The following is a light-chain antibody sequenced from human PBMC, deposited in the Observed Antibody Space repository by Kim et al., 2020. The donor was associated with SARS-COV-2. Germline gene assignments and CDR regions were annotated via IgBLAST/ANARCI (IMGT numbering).Light chain of an antibody. CDR1: SGRIASNY. J-gene: IGLJ2*01. CDR3: QSYDISDVV. V-gene: IGLV6-57*03. Sequence: KPGTDSCPRSSGRIASNYVQWSQPRPGSAPITVSYEQNQIPSAVPVRFSGSIDSSSNSASLTISGLKTEDEADYPCQSYDISDVVFGGGTPLTVL. CDR2: EQN.